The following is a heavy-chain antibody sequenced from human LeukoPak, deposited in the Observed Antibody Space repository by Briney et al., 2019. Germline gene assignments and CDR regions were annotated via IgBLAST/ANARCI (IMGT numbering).Heavy chain of an antibody. CDR3: AKWSYCSGGSCYPDFDY. V-gene: IGHV3-23*01. J-gene: IGHJ4*02. CDR2: ISGSGGST. CDR1: GFTFSSYA. D-gene: IGHD2-15*01. Sequence: PGGSLRLSCAASGFTFSSYAMSWVRQAPGKGLEWVSAISGSGGSTYYADSVKGRFTISRDNSKNTLYLQMNSLRAEDTAVYYCAKWSYCSGGSCYPDFDYWGQGTLVTVSS.